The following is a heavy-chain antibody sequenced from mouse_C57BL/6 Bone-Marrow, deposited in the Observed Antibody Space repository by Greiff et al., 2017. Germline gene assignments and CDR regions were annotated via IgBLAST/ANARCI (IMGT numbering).Heavy chain of an antibody. CDR3: TVDGYYPFAY. CDR1: GFNIKDDY. J-gene: IGHJ3*01. V-gene: IGHV14-4*01. D-gene: IGHD2-3*01. Sequence: VQLQQSGAELVRPGASVKLSCTASGFNIKDDYMHWVKQRPEQGLEWIGWIDPENGDTEYASKFQGKATITADTSSNPAYLQLSSLTSEDTAVYYCTVDGYYPFAYWGQGTLVTVSA. CDR2: IDPENGDT.